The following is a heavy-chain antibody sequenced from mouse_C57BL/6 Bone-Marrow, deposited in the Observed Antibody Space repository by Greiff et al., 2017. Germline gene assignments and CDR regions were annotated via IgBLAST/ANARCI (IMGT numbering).Heavy chain of an antibody. CDR1: GYTFTDHT. CDR3: ARSGDYCGSSAFAY. V-gene: IGHV1-78*01. CDR2: IYPRDGST. D-gene: IGHD1-1*01. Sequence: VQLQQSDAELVKPGASVKISCKASGYTFTDHTIHWMKQRPEQGLEWIGYIYPRDGSTKYNEKFKGKATLTADKSSSTAYMQLNSLTSEGSAVYVGARSGDYCGSSAFAYWGQGTLVNVSA. J-gene: IGHJ3*01.